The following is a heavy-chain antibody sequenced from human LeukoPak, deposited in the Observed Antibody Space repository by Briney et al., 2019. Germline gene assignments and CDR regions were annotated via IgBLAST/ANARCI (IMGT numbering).Heavy chain of an antibody. D-gene: IGHD6-13*01. CDR2: ISWNSGSI. CDR1: GFTFDDYA. V-gene: IGHV3-9*01. J-gene: IGHJ4*02. Sequence: GRSLRLSCAASGFTFDDYAKHWLRQAPGKGLEWVSGISWNSGSIGYADSVKGRFTISRDNAKNSLSLQMNSLRAEDTALYYCAKELAGIIVAGGTGFYYWGQGTLVTVSS. CDR3: AKELAGIIVAGGTGFYY.